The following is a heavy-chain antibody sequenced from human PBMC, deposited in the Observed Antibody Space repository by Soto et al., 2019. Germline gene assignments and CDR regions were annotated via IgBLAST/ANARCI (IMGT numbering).Heavy chain of an antibody. CDR3: AKDRLANPPYYYYYYGMDV. CDR1: GFAFRTFG. Sequence: GGSLRLSCAASGFAFRTFGMHWVRQAPGKGLEWVAIISYDGSNKYYPDSVKGRFTISRDKSKNTLYLQMNSLRVEDTAVYYCAKDRLANPPYYYYYYGMDVWGQGTTVTVSS. CDR2: ISYDGSNK. V-gene: IGHV3-30*18. J-gene: IGHJ6*02. D-gene: IGHD6-25*01.